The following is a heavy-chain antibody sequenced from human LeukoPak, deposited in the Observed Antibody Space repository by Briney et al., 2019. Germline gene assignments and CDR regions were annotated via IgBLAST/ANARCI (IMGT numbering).Heavy chain of an antibody. V-gene: IGHV3-48*03. Sequence: GGSLRLSCAASGFTFSSYEMNWVRQAPGKGLEWVSFISSTTTSIYYADSVKGRFTVSRDNVKNSLYLQMNSLRAEDTAVYYCARLGDVIAATEGLDYWGQGTLVTVSS. CDR2: ISSTTTSI. D-gene: IGHD2-15*01. J-gene: IGHJ4*02. CDR1: GFTFSSYE. CDR3: ARLGDVIAATEGLDY.